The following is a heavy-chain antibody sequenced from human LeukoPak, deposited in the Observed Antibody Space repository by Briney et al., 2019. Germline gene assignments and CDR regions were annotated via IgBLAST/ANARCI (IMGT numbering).Heavy chain of an antibody. CDR3: ARAIPGIAVAGTGGIDY. V-gene: IGHV1-69*04. D-gene: IGHD6-19*01. Sequence: GSSVKVSCKASGGTFSSYAISWVRQAPGQGLEWMGRIIPILGIANCAQKFQGRVTITADKSTSTAYMELSSLRSEDTAVYYCARAIPGIAVAGTGGIDYWGQGTLVTVSS. CDR1: GGTFSSYA. J-gene: IGHJ4*02. CDR2: IIPILGIA.